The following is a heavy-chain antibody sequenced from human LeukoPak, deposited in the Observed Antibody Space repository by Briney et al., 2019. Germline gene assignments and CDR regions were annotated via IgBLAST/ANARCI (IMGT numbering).Heavy chain of an antibody. J-gene: IGHJ3*02. Sequence: SETLSLTCAVYGGSFSGYYWSWIRQPPGKGLEWIGEINHSGSTNYNPSLKSRVTISVDTSKNQFSLKLSSVTAADTAVYYCAKYDSSRNAFDIWGQGTMVTVSS. V-gene: IGHV4-34*01. CDR2: INHSGST. CDR3: AKYDSSRNAFDI. CDR1: GGSFSGYY. D-gene: IGHD6-19*01.